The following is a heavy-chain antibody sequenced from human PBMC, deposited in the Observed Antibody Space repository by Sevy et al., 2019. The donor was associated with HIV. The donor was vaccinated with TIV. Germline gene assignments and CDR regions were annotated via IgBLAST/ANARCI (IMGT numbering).Heavy chain of an antibody. CDR2: ITWDGGRT. V-gene: IGHV3-9*01. J-gene: IGHJ4*02. CDR1: GFKFDDYA. Sequence: GGSLRLSCTASGFKFDDYAMHWVRQPPGKGLEWVSGITWDGGRTGYADSVKGRFIISRDNTKSSLYLQMNSLRAEDTAVYYCAKDLRRGDILTSYLNYWGQGILVTVSS. D-gene: IGHD3-9*01. CDR3: AKDLRRGDILTSYLNY.